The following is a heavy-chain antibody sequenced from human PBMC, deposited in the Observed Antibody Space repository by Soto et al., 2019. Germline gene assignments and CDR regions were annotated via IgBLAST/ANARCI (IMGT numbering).Heavy chain of an antibody. Sequence: VQLVESGGGSVQPGGSLRLSCAASGFTFSNYWMTWVRQAPGKGLEWVANIRGDEGEKYYVDSVKGRFSISRDNAKNSLYLQMNSLTVDDTAVYYCTGDPHNWNSALFDHWGQGTLVTVSS. D-gene: IGHD1-7*01. V-gene: IGHV3-7*01. CDR1: GFTFSNYW. CDR3: TGDPHNWNSALFDH. J-gene: IGHJ4*02. CDR2: IRGDEGEK.